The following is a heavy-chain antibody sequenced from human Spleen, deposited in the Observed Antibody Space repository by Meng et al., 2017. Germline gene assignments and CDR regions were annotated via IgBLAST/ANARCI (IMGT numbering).Heavy chain of an antibody. CDR3: ASWIYSCGWQ. D-gene: IGHD6-19*01. CDR1: GGSISSIDW. CDR2: IYHGGDT. V-gene: IGHV4/OR15-8*02. Sequence: QLHLPRPGQGMVKPAGTLSLTCVVSGGSISSIDWWSWVRQPPGKGLEWIGEIYHGGDTNYNPSLKSRVTIAIDRSKNQFSLKLSSVTAADTAVYYCASWIYSCGWQWGQGTLVTVSS. J-gene: IGHJ4*02.